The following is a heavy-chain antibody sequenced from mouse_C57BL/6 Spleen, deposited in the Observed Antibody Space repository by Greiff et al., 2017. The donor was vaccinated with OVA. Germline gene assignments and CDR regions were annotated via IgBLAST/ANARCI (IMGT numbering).Heavy chain of an antibody. CDR3: ARLPVVAPYYFDY. V-gene: IGHV5-17*01. CDR2: ISSGSSTI. Sequence: DVKLVESGGGLVKPGGSLKLSCAASGFTFSDYGMHWVRQAPEKGLEWVAYISSGSSTIYYADTVKGRFTISRDNAKNTLFLHMTSLRSEDTAMYYCARLPVVAPYYFDYWGQGTTLTVSS. J-gene: IGHJ2*01. D-gene: IGHD1-1*01. CDR1: GFTFSDYG.